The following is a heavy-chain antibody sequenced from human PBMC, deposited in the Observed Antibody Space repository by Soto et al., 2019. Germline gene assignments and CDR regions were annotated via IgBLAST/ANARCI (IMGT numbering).Heavy chain of an antibody. CDR1: GFTFSSYS. Sequence: GGSLRLSCAASGFTFSSYSMNWVRQAPGKGLEWVSSISSSSSYIYYADSVKGRFTISRDNAKNSLYLQMNSLRAEDTAVYYCARDMGTSGYYYCGMDVWGQGTTVTVSS. V-gene: IGHV3-21*01. D-gene: IGHD7-27*01. CDR3: ARDMGTSGYYYCGMDV. CDR2: ISSSSSYI. J-gene: IGHJ6*02.